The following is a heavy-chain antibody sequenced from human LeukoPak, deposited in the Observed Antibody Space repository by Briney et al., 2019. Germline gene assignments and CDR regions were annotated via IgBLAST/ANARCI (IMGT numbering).Heavy chain of an antibody. V-gene: IGHV3-7*01. D-gene: IGHD3-22*01. Sequence: GGSLRLSCAASGFTFSSYWMSWVRQAPGKGLEWVANIKQDGSEKYYVDSVKGRFTISRDNSKNTLYLQMNSLRAEDTAVYYCARAEIDSSGYDLKYYFDYWGQGTLVTVSS. J-gene: IGHJ4*02. CDR3: ARAEIDSSGYDLKYYFDY. CDR2: IKQDGSEK. CDR1: GFTFSSYW.